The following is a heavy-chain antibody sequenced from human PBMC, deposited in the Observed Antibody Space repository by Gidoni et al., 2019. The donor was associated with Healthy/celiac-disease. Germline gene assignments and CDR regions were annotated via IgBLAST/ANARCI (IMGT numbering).Heavy chain of an antibody. CDR2: ISYDGSNK. D-gene: IGHD6-19*01. J-gene: IGHJ4*02. CDR3: AGDEQWLDFAYFDY. CDR1: GFTLSSYA. V-gene: IGHV3-30-3*01. Sequence: QVQLVESGGGVIQHGRSLRLSCAASGFTLSSYAMHGVRQAPGKGLEWVAVISYDGSNKFYADSVNGRFTISRDNSKNTLYLQMNSLRAEDTAVYYCAGDEQWLDFAYFDYWGQGTLVTVSS.